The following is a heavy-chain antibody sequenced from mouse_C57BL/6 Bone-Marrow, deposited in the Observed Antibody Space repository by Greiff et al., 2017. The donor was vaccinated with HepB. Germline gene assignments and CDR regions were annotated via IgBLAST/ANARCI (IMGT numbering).Heavy chain of an antibody. CDR3: ARKGSSRYYYAMDY. D-gene: IGHD1-1*01. Sequence: VHVKQSGPVLVKPGASVKMSCKASGYTFTDYYMNWVKQSHGKSLEWIGVINPYNGGTSYNQKFKGKATLTVDKSSSTAYMELNSLTSEDSAVYYCARKGSSRYYYAMDYWGQGTSVTVSS. CDR1: GYTFTDYY. V-gene: IGHV1-19*01. CDR2: INPYNGGT. J-gene: IGHJ4*01.